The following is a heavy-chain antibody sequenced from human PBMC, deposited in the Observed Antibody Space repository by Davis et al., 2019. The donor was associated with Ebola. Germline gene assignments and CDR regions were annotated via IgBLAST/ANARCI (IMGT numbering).Heavy chain of an antibody. D-gene: IGHD2-8*01. V-gene: IGHV4-59*08. J-gene: IGHJ6*03. CDR2: IYYSGST. Sequence: PGGSLRLSCTVSGGSISSQYWSWIRQPPGKGLEWIGYIYYSGSTNYNPSLKSRVTISVDTSKNQFSLKLSSVTAADTAVYYCARHVGYCTNGVCVMDVWGKGTTVTVSS. CDR1: GGSISSQY. CDR3: ARHVGYCTNGVCVMDV.